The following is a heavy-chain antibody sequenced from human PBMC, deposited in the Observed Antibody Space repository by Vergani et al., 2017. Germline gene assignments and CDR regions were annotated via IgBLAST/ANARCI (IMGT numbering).Heavy chain of an antibody. CDR3: ARDRGGWYGAYCFDY. J-gene: IGHJ4*02. V-gene: IGHV1-2*02. D-gene: IGHD6-19*01. Sequence: QVQLVQSGAEVKKPGASVKVSCKASGYTFTGYYMHWVRQAPGQGLEWMGWINPNSGGTNYAQKFQGRVTMTRDTSISTAYMELSRLRSDDTAVYYCARDRGGWYGAYCFDYWGQGTLVTVSS. CDR2: INPNSGGT. CDR1: GYTFTGYY.